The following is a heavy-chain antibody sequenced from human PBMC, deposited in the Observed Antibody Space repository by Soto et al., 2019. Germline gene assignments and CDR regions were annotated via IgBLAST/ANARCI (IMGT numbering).Heavy chain of an antibody. J-gene: IGHJ4*02. CDR3: EVTTGY. D-gene: IGHD4-17*01. V-gene: IGHV1-8*01. CDR2: VSPENRNA. CDR1: GYTFTEYD. Sequence: QVQVVQSRAEVKKPGASVKVSCKTSGYTFTEYDINWVRQAPGQGLEYMGWVSPENRNAGYAPQFRGRVSMTADTSINTVYLELTTPTYEDTAVYYCEVTTGYWGQGTMVTVSS.